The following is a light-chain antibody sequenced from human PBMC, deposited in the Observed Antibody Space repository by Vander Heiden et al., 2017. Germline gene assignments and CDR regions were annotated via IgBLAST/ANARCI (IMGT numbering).Light chain of an antibody. CDR1: QSVSSN. V-gene: IGKV3-15*01. Sequence: EIVMTQSPATLSVSPGERDTLSCRASQSVSSNLAWYQQKPGQAPRLLIDGASTRATGIPARFSGSGSGTEFTRTISSLQSEDFAVYYWQQYNNGPPWTFGQGTKVEIK. J-gene: IGKJ1*01. CDR2: GAS. CDR3: QQYNNGPPWT.